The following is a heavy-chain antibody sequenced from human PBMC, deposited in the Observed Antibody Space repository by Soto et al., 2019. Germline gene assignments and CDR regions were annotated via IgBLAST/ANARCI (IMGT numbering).Heavy chain of an antibody. CDR3: AAEISYDYVWGSYRENYYGMDV. CDR1: GFTFTSSA. V-gene: IGHV1-58*01. J-gene: IGHJ6*02. Sequence: LVKVSCKASGFTFTSSAVQWVRQARGQRLEWIGWIVVGSGNTNYAQKFQERVTITRDMSTSTAYMELSSLRSEDTAVYYCAAEISYDYVWGSYRENYYGMDVWGQGTTVTVSS. CDR2: IVVGSGNT. D-gene: IGHD3-16*02.